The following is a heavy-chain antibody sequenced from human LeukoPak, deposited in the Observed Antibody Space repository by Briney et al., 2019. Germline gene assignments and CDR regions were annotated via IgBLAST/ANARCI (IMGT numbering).Heavy chain of an antibody. CDR3: ARGRVHSWSDAFDI. J-gene: IGHJ3*02. CDR1: GYTFTDQY. V-gene: IGHV1-2*02. CDR2: INSDSGGT. D-gene: IGHD1-1*01. Sequence: ASVKVSCKASGYTFTDQYMHWVRQAPGQGLEWMGWINSDSGGTKYAQKFQGSVIMTRVTSISTAYMELSRLKSDDTAVYYCARGRVHSWSDAFDIWGQGTTVTVSS.